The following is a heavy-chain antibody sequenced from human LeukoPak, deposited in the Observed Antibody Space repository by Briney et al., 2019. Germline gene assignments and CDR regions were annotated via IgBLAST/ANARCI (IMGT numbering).Heavy chain of an antibody. Sequence: SETLSLTCAVYGGSFSGYYWSWIRQPPGKELEWIGEINHSGSTNYNPSLKSRVTISVDTSKNQFSLKLSSVTAADTAVYYCARARLARAFDYWGQGTLVTVSS. V-gene: IGHV4-34*01. J-gene: IGHJ4*02. CDR3: ARARLARAFDY. CDR1: GGSFSGYY. CDR2: INHSGST.